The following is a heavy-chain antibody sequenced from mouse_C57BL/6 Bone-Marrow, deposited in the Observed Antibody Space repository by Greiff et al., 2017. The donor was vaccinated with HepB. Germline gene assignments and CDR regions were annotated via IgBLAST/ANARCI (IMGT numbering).Heavy chain of an antibody. J-gene: IGHJ4*01. V-gene: IGHV5-17*01. CDR3: ASHSITTVVPYYYAMDY. CDR1: GFAFSDYG. D-gene: IGHD1-1*01. CDR2: ISSGSSTI. Sequence: EVQRVESGGGLVKPGGSLKLSCAASGFAFSDYGMHWVRQAPEKGLEWVAYISSGSSTIYYADTVKGRFTISRDNAKNTLFLQMTSLSSEDTAMYYCASHSITTVVPYYYAMDYWGHVTTVTVAS.